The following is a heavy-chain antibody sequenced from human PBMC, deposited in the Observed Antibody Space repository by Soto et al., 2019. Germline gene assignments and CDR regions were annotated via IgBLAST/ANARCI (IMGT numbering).Heavy chain of an antibody. V-gene: IGHV4-59*08. CDR1: GGSISSYY. J-gene: IGHJ4*02. D-gene: IGHD4-17*01. CDR3: ARRYGPGFDY. CDR2: IYYSGST. Sequence: QVQLQESGPGLVKPSETLSLTCTVSGGSISSYYWSWIRQPPGKGLEWIGYIYYSGSTNYNPSLXRXPXIXXDTSKNQFSLKLSSVTAADTAVYYCARRYGPGFDYWGQGTLVTVSS.